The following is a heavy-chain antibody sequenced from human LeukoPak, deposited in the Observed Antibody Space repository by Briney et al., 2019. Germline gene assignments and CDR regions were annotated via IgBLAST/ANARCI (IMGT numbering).Heavy chain of an antibody. J-gene: IGHJ5*02. CDR2: INPNSGGT. Sequence: PRASVKVSCKASGYTFTGYYMHWVRQAPGQGLEWMGWINPNSGGTNYAQKFQGRVTMTRDTSISTAYMELSRLRSDDTAVYYCARDRPYIAVAGPPYNWFDPWGQGTLVTVSS. D-gene: IGHD6-19*01. CDR3: ARDRPYIAVAGPPYNWFDP. V-gene: IGHV1-2*02. CDR1: GYTFTGYY.